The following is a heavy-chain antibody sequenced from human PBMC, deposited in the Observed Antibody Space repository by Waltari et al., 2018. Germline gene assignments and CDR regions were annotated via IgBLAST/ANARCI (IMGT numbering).Heavy chain of an antibody. Sequence: QLQLQDSGPSLVKPSETLSIICSVSGFHITSNRHYCAWIRQSPGQGLEWIGTVSYSGTTYISPSLKSRVSLSRDTSKNQVSLILGSVTAADMAVYYCATYIGASVGTAAFDVWGQGTMVTVSS. D-gene: IGHD5-12*01. CDR2: VSYSGTT. J-gene: IGHJ3*01. CDR3: ATYIGASVGTAAFDV. V-gene: IGHV4-39*01. CDR1: GFHITSNRHY.